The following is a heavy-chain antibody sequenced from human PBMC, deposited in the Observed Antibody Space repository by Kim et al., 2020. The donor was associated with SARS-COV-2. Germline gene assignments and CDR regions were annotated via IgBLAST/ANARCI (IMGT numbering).Heavy chain of an antibody. CDR1: GFTFSSYA. J-gene: IGHJ4*02. Sequence: GGSLRLSCAASGFTFSSYAMSWVRQAGGRGVVWGLAGSGSGGSPYYADSVKGRFTISRDNSKNTLYLQMNSLRAEDTAVYYCAKTRGLGYWGQGTLVTVSS. CDR3: AKTRGLGY. D-gene: IGHD3-10*01. V-gene: IGHV3-23*01. CDR2: GSGSGGSP.